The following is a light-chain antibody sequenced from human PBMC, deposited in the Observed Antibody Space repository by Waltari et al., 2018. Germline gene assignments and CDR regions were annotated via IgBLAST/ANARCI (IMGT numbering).Light chain of an antibody. J-gene: IGLJ2*01. CDR2: EVP. CDR3: SSYAGNDLVI. Sequence: QSALTQPAPLSGSPGQSITIPCTGTNSDVGSYNYVSCYQQHPGKAPKLMIYEVPNRPSGLSNRFSGSKSGNTASLTITELQAEDEADYYCSSYAGNDLVIFGGGTKLTVL. CDR1: NSDVGSYNY. V-gene: IGLV2-14*01.